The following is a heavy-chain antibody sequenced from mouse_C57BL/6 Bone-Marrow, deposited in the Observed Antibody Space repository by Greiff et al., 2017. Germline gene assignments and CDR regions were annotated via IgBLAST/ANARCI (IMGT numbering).Heavy chain of an antibody. CDR3: ARSITTVVAWDFDY. CDR1: GYTFTSYW. Sequence: QVQLQQPGAELVMPGASVKLSCKASGYTFTSYWMHWVKQRPGQGLEWIGEIDPSDSYTNSNQKFKGKSTLTVDKSSSTAYMQLSSLTSEDSAVYYCARSITTVVAWDFDYWGQGTTLTVSS. CDR2: IDPSDSYT. J-gene: IGHJ2*01. V-gene: IGHV1-69*01. D-gene: IGHD1-1*01.